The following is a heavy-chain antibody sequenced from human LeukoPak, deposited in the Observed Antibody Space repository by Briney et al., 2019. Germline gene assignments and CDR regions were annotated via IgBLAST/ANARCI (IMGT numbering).Heavy chain of an antibody. Sequence: WETLCLTCTVSGGTLSGFSWSWVRQPPGKGLECIGYIHYSGSTNYVPSLKSRARISLDTSKNQLSLSLNSVTAADTAVYYCARLGLRIETHSIPDYWGLGTLVTVSS. CDR2: IHYSGST. V-gene: IGHV4-59*08. CDR1: GGTLSGFS. D-gene: IGHD2-21*01. J-gene: IGHJ4*02. CDR3: ARLGLRIETHSIPDY.